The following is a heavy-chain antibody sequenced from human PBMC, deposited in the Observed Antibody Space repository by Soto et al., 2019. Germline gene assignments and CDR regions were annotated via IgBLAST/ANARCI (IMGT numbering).Heavy chain of an antibody. J-gene: IGHJ4*02. CDR3: ARPLGYSYGSVYFDY. D-gene: IGHD5-18*01. CDR1: GVTFSSYA. V-gene: IGHV1-69*13. Sequence: SVKVSCKASGVTFSSYAISWVRQAPGQGLEWMGGIIPIFGTANYAQKFQGRVTITADESTSTAYMDLSSLRSDDTAVYYCARPLGYSYGSVYFDYWGQGSLVTVSS. CDR2: IIPIFGTA.